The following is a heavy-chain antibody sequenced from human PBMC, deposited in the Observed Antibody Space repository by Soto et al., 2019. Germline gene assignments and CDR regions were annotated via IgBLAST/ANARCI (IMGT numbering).Heavy chain of an antibody. J-gene: IGHJ5*02. CDR1: GYTFNIYY. CDR2: LNPNSGDT. Sequence: QGQLMQSGAEVRKPGASVRLSCKASGYTFNIYYIHWVRRAPGHGLEWMGWLNPNSGDTRYSQQFQGRVTMTRDTSMNTVYMDLTGLTSGDTAVYYCAREGAVTGTQAFDPWGQGSQVTVSS. CDR3: AREGAVTGTQAFDP. V-gene: IGHV1-2*02. D-gene: IGHD6-19*01.